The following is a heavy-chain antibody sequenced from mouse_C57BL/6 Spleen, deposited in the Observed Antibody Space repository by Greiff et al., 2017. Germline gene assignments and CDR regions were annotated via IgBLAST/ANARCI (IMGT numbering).Heavy chain of an antibody. J-gene: IGHJ2*01. Sequence: EVMLVESGGGLVKPGGSLKLSCAASGFTFSDYGMHWVRQAPEKGLEWVTYISSGSSTIYYADTVKGRFTISRDNAKNTLFLQMTSLRSEDTAMYYCARRDYGSSYEYYFDYWGQGTTLTVSS. CDR3: ARRDYGSSYEYYFDY. V-gene: IGHV5-17*01. D-gene: IGHD1-1*01. CDR2: ISSGSSTI. CDR1: GFTFSDYG.